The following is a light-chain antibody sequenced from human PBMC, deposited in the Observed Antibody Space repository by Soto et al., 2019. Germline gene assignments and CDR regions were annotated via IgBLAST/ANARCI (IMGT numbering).Light chain of an antibody. Sequence: SYELTQPPSVSVSPGQTASITCSGDKLGDKYACWYQQKPGQSPVVVIYQDNKRPSGIPERCSGSNSGNTATLTISGTQAMDEADYYCQAWDSSTAVFGGGTKLTVL. V-gene: IGLV3-1*01. CDR1: KLGDKY. J-gene: IGLJ2*01. CDR2: QDN. CDR3: QAWDSSTAV.